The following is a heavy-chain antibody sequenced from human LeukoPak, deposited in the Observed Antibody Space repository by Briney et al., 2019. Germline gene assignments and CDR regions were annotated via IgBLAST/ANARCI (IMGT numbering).Heavy chain of an antibody. D-gene: IGHD3-10*01. Sequence: GGSLRLSCVASGLSFKTYSMHWLRQAPGKGLEWVSSISGSGSDIYYPDSMKGRFTISRDNAKNSLYLQMTSLTAEDHAEYYWSSRTYSNDAFDIWGQGTMVGVSS. V-gene: IGHV3-21*01. J-gene: IGHJ3*02. CDR1: GLSFKTYS. CDR3: SSRTYSNDAFDI. CDR2: ISGSGSDI.